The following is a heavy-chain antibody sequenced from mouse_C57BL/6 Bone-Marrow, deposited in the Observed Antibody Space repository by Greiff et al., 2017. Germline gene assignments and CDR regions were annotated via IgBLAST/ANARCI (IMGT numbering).Heavy chain of an antibody. V-gene: IGHV2-2*01. CDR3: ARLYLPAY. CDR1: GFSLTSYG. D-gene: IGHD5-1-1*01. J-gene: IGHJ3*01. Sequence: VQLKESGPGLVQPSQSLSITCTVSGFSLTSYGVHWVRQSPGKGLEWLGVIWSGGSTDYNAAFISRLSISKDNSKSQVFFKMNSLQADDTAIYYCARLYLPAYWGQGTLVTVSA. CDR2: IWSGGST.